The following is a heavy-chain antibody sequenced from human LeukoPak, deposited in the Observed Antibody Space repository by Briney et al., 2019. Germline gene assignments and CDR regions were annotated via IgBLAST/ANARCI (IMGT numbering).Heavy chain of an antibody. V-gene: IGHV3-9*01. CDR1: GFTFDDYA. CDR3: AKSWHYYDSSGPLTPAGY. Sequence: GRSLRLSCAASGFTFDDYAMHWVRQAPGKGLEWVSGISWNSGSIGYADSVEGRFTISRDNSKNTLYLQMNSLRAEDTAVYYCAKSWHYYDSSGPLTPAGYWGQGTLVTVSS. D-gene: IGHD3-22*01. CDR2: ISWNSGSI. J-gene: IGHJ4*02.